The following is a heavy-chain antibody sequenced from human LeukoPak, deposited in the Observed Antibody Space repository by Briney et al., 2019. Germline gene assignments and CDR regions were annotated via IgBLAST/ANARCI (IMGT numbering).Heavy chain of an antibody. CDR2: TSYDGSNE. J-gene: IGHJ4*02. V-gene: IGHV3-30*03. CDR3: ARASTTVPNLLDH. CDR1: GFIFSTYG. D-gene: IGHD4-17*01. Sequence: PGGSLRLSCTASGFIFSTYGMHWVRQAPGKGLEWVAVTSYDGSNEDYADSVKGRFTISRDNSKSTLYLQMNSLRAEDTAVYYCARASTTVPNLLDHWGRGTLVTVSS.